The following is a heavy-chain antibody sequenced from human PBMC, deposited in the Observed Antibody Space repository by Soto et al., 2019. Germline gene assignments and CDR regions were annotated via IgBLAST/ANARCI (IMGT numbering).Heavy chain of an antibody. CDR2: IKSKVDGATM. Sequence: GGSLRLSCAASGFTFSNAQMAWVRQAPGGGLEWVGRIKSKVDGATMDYAAPVKGRFTISRDDPNNTLYLQMNSLKTDDTAVYYCARHRSGYFDYWGQGTLVTVSS. D-gene: IGHD3-22*01. J-gene: IGHJ4*02. CDR3: ARHRSGYFDY. CDR1: GFTFSNAQ. V-gene: IGHV3-15*01.